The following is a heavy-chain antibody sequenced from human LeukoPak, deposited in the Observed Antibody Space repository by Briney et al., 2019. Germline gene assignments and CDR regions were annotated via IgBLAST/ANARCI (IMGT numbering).Heavy chain of an antibody. CDR1: GITFRNFA. Sequence: PGGSLRLSCAASGITFRNFAMSWVRQAPGKGLEWVSGISGSGGRTYYADSVKGRFTISRDNSKNTLFLQMSSLRVEDTAIYYCGKERQTTTAFDSWGQGTLVTVSS. CDR3: GKERQTTTAFDS. D-gene: IGHD4-17*01. J-gene: IGHJ4*02. V-gene: IGHV3-23*01. CDR2: ISGSGGRT.